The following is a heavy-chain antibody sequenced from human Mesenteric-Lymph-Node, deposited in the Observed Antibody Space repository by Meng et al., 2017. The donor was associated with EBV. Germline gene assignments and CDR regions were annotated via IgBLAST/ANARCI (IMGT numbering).Heavy chain of an antibody. CDR2: ISHGGSI. CDR3: ARGGLQSSGWYKERPH. J-gene: IGHJ4*02. D-gene: IGHD6-19*01. Sequence: QGQLPQLGGCLIKSSEPLSRTYGVFCESFTPYFWSWIRQPPGKGLEWIGEISHGGSINYNPSLKSRLTISVDTSNNLFSLNINSVTVADTAVYYCARGGLQSSGWYKERPHWGQGTLVTVSS. CDR1: CESFTPYF. V-gene: IGHV4-34*02.